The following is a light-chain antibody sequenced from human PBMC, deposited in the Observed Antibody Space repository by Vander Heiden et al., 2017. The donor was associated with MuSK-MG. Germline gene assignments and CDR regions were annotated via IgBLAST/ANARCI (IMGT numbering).Light chain of an antibody. Sequence: EIVLTQAPATLSLSPGERATLSCRASQNIDIYLAWYQQKPGQAPRLLIYDASNRATGVPGRFSGSGSGTDFTLTISSLEPEDFAVYYCQQRYNWPPLTFGGGTNVEIK. CDR1: QNIDIY. V-gene: IGKV3-11*01. CDR2: DAS. J-gene: IGKJ4*01. CDR3: QQRYNWPPLT.